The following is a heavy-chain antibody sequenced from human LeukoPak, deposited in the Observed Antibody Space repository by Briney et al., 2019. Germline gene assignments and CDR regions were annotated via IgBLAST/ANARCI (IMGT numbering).Heavy chain of an antibody. CDR1: GFTFSSYA. CDR2: ISGSGGST. V-gene: IGHV3-23*01. Sequence: SGGSLRLSCAASGFTFSSYAMSWVRQAPGKGLEWVSAISGSGGSTYYADSVKGRFTISRDNSKNTLYLQMNSLRAEDTAVYYCAKDRRGPAAGGPSPIDPWGQGTLVTVSS. CDR3: AKDRRGPAAGGPSPIDP. J-gene: IGHJ5*02. D-gene: IGHD2-2*01.